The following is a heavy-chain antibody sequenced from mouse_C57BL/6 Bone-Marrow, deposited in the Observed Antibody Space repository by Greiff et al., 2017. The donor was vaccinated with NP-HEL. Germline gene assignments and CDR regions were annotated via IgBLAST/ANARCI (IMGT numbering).Heavy chain of an antibody. CDR1: GYTFTDYY. J-gene: IGHJ1*03. CDR3: ARGGYDVLWYCDD. CDR2: IYPGSGNT. Sequence: QVQLQQSGAELVRPGASVKLSCKASGYTFTDYYINWVKQRPGQGLEWIARIYPGSGNTYYNEKFKGKATLTAEKSSSTAYMQRSSLTSEDSAVYFCARGGYDVLWYCDDWGTGTTVTVAS. D-gene: IGHD2-2*01. V-gene: IGHV1-76*01.